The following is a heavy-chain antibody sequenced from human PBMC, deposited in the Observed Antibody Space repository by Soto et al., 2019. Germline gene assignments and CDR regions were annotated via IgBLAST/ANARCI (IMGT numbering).Heavy chain of an antibody. J-gene: IGHJ4*02. V-gene: IGHV3-30-3*01. Sequence: GGSLRLSCAASGFTFSSYTMHWVRQAPGKGLEWVAVISYDGSNKYYADSVKGRFTISRDNSKNTLYVQMNSLRTEDTAVYYCARDEYLSGGSATHFDYGAREPWSPSPQ. CDR2: ISYDGSNK. CDR1: GFTFSSYT. D-gene: IGHD2-15*01. CDR3: ARDEYLSGGSATHFDY.